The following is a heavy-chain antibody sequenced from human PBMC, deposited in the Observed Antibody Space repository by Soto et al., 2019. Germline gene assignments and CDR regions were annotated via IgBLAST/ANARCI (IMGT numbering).Heavy chain of an antibody. CDR3: ARRMYSSGCNWFDP. J-gene: IGHJ5*02. CDR1: GFTFSSYG. CDR2: IWYDGSNK. Sequence: ESGGGVVQPGRSLRLSCAASGFTFSSYGMHWVRQAPGKGLEWVAVIWYDGSNKYYADSVKGRFTISRDNSKNTLYLQMNSLRAEDTAVYYCARRMYSSGCNWFDPWGQGTLVTVSS. V-gene: IGHV3-33*01. D-gene: IGHD6-19*01.